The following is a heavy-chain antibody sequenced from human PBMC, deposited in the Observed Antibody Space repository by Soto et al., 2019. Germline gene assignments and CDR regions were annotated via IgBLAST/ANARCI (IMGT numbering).Heavy chain of an antibody. CDR1: GFTVSSNY. D-gene: IGHD3-10*01. CDR2: IYSGGST. J-gene: IGHJ6*03. CDR3: ARNHYYRYYMDV. V-gene: IGHV3-66*01. Sequence: EGSLRLSCAASGFTVSSNYMSWVRQAPGKGLEWVSVIYSGGSTYYADSVKGRFTISRDNSKNTLYLQMNSLRAEDTAVYYCARNHYYRYYMDVWGKGTTVTVSS.